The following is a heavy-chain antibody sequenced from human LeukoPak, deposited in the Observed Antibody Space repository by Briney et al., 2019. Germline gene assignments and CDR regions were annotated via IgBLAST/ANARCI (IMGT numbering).Heavy chain of an antibody. CDR2: ISVSGGST. CDR3: AIHLLGRTPRTGGLFDY. J-gene: IGHJ4*02. D-gene: IGHD2-2*01. CDR1: GFTFSSYA. Sequence: GGSLRLSCEASGFTFSSYAMSWVRQAPGRGLDWVSPISVSGGSTYYADSVKGRFTISRDNSKNTLYLQMNSLRAEDTAVYYCAIHLLGRTPRTGGLFDYWGQGTLVTVSS. V-gene: IGHV3-23*01.